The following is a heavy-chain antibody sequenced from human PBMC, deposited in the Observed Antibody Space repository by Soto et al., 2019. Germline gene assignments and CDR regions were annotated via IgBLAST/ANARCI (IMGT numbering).Heavy chain of an antibody. CDR1: GGTFSSYA. Sequence: ASVKVSCKASGGTFSSYAISWVRQAPGQGLEWMGGIIPIFGTANYAQKFQGRVTITADESTSTAYMELSSLRSEDTAVYYCAAPQEWELPPTFYYGMDVWGQGTTVTVSS. D-gene: IGHD1-26*01. CDR2: IIPIFGTA. V-gene: IGHV1-69*13. J-gene: IGHJ6*02. CDR3: AAPQEWELPPTFYYGMDV.